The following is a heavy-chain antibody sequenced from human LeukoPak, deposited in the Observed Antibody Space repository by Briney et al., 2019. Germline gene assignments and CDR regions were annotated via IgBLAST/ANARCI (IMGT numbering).Heavy chain of an antibody. CDR3: AKVGAAAGLYYFDY. CDR2: INGDGSST. J-gene: IGHJ4*02. D-gene: IGHD6-13*01. V-gene: IGHV3-74*01. CDR1: GFTFSSYW. Sequence: GGSLRLSCAASGFTFSSYWMHWVRQTPGKGLVWVSRINGDGSSTSYADSVKGRFTLSRDNAKNKLYLQMNSLRAEDTAVYYCAKVGAAAGLYYFDYRGQGTLVTVSS.